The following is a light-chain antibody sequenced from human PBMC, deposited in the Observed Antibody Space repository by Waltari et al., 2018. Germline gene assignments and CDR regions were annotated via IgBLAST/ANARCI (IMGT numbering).Light chain of an antibody. CDR3: ASWDDSHYV. Sequence: QSVLTQPPSASETPGQRVTISCSGSNSNLGSNYLYWYQQLPGTAPKPLIYRNNQRPSGGPDRFSASKSGPSASLAISGLRSEDEAVYYCASWDDSHYVFGTGTQVTVL. CDR2: RNN. J-gene: IGLJ1*01. CDR1: NSNLGSNY. V-gene: IGLV1-47*01.